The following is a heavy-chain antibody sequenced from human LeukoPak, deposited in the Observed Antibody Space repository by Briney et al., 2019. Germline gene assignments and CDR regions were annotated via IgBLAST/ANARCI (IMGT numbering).Heavy chain of an antibody. CDR2: IWHDGSNE. CDR3: TSRRHCSGAGCFQGLDY. Sequence: GGSLRLSCAASGFTFSNYGMHWVRQAPGKGLEWVAVIWHDGSNEYYADSVRGRFTISRDNSKNTLYLQMSSLRAEDTAVYYCTSRRHCSGAGCFQGLDYWGQGTLVTVSS. CDR1: GFTFSNYG. D-gene: IGHD2-15*01. V-gene: IGHV3-33*01. J-gene: IGHJ4*02.